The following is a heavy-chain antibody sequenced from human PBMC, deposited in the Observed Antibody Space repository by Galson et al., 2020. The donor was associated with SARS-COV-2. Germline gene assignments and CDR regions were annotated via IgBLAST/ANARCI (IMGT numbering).Heavy chain of an antibody. Sequence: GESLKISCAASGFTFSSYTMNWVRQVPGKGLEWVSSITTSSTYINYADSVKGRFTISRDNAKNSLYPQMNSLRAGDTAVYFCARTGTPHYYYSYYMDVWGKGTAVTVS. J-gene: IGHJ6*03. D-gene: IGHD6-13*01. CDR2: ITTSSTYI. CDR1: GFTFSSYT. V-gene: IGHV3-21*01. CDR3: ARTGTPHYYYSYYMDV.